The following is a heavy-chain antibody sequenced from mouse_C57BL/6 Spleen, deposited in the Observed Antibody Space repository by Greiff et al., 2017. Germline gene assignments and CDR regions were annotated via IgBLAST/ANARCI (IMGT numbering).Heavy chain of an antibody. V-gene: IGHV3-3*01. CDR3: AKGGSSWYFDV. CDR1: GFSINSDCY. J-gene: IGHJ1*03. D-gene: IGHD1-1*01. Sequence: VKLMESGPSLVRPSQTLSLTCTVPGFSINSDCYWIWIRQFPGNKLEYIGYTFYSGITSYNPSLESRTYITRDTSKNQFSLKLSSVTTENTSTYYCAKGGSSWYFDVWGTGTTVTVSS. CDR2: TFYSGIT.